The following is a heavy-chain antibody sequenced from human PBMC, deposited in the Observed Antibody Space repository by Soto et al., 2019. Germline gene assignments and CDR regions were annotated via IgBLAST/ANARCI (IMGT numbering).Heavy chain of an antibody. CDR3: ARDRRGFILTAGWFDP. J-gene: IGHJ5*02. CDR2: IWYDGSNK. Sequence: QVQLVESGAGVVQPGRSLRLSCAASGFTFSSYGMHWVRQAPGKGLEWVAVIWYDGSNKYYADSVKGRFTISRDNSKNTLYLQMNSLRAEDTAVYYCARDRRGFILTAGWFDPWGQGTLVTVSS. D-gene: IGHD2-8*01. V-gene: IGHV3-33*01. CDR1: GFTFSSYG.